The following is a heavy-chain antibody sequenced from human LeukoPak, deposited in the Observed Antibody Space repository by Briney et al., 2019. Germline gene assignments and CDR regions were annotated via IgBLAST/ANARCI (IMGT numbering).Heavy chain of an antibody. CDR2: INHGGST. CDR1: GGSFSGYY. V-gene: IGHV4-34*01. Sequence: SETLFLTCAVYGGSFSGYYWSWIRQPPGKGLEWIGEINHGGSTNYNPSLKSRVTISVDTSKNQFSLKLSSVTAADTAVYYCARGGYCGGDCYSYIDYWGQGTLVTVSS. CDR3: ARGGYCGGDCYSYIDY. D-gene: IGHD2-21*02. J-gene: IGHJ4*02.